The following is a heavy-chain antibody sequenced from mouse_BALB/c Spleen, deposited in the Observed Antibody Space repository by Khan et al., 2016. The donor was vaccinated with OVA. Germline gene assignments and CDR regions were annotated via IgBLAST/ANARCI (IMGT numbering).Heavy chain of an antibody. CDR1: GFTFSTYG. CDR3: TRLAYYYDSEGFAY. V-gene: IGHV5-6*02. J-gene: IGHJ3*01. CDR2: VSTGGHYT. Sequence: EVKLVESGGDIVKPGGSLKLSCAASGFTFSTYGMSWVRQTPDKRLEWVATVSTGGHYTYYTDTVKGRFTISRDNAKNTLCLQMSRLREEDTDRVYCTRLAYYYDSEGFAYWGQGTLVTVSA. D-gene: IGHD1-1*01.